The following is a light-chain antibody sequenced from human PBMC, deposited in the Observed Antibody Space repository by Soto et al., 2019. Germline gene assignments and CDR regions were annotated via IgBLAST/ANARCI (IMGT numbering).Light chain of an antibody. CDR3: QHYADSVWT. CDR2: DTS. Sequence: EIVLTQSPDTLSLSPGERATLSCRASQSISATFLAWYQQKPGQAPRLVIYDTSRGATGIPDRFSGSGSGADFTLTISRLEPEDFAVYYCQHYADSVWTFGQGTKVEIK. J-gene: IGKJ1*01. CDR1: QSISATF. V-gene: IGKV3-20*01.